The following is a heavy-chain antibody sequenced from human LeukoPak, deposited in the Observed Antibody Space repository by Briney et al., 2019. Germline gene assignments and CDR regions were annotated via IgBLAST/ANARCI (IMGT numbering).Heavy chain of an antibody. CDR2: ISEDGSST. CDR1: GFTFSSYW. D-gene: IGHD2-15*01. J-gene: IGHJ4*02. V-gene: IGHV3-74*01. CDR3: ARDQLYCSGGYCYKDY. Sequence: GGSLRLSCEASGFTFSSYWMHWVRQTPGKGLVWVSRISEDGSSTSYADSVKGRFTISRDNAKKMLYLQLNSLRVEDTAVYYCARDQLYCSGGYCYKDYWGQGTLVTVSS.